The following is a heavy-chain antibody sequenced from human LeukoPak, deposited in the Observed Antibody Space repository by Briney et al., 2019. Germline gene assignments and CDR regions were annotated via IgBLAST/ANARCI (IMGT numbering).Heavy chain of an antibody. CDR1: GGSISSGDYY. Sequence: PSQTLSLTCTVSGGSISSGDYYWSWIRQPPGKGLEWIGYIYYSGSTYYNPSLKSRVTISVDTSKNQFSLKLSSVTAADTAVYYCASGRAVTRVHFDYWGQGTLVTVSS. J-gene: IGHJ4*02. CDR2: IYYSGST. V-gene: IGHV4-30-4*01. CDR3: ASGRAVTRVHFDY. D-gene: IGHD4-17*01.